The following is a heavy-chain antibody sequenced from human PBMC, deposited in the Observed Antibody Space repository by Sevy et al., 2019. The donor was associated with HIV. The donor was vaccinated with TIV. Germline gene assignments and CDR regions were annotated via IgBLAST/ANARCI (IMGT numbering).Heavy chain of an antibody. Sequence: GGSLRLSCAASTFTFSDYYMTWIRQAPGKGLEWVSHISSGGSNKYYADSVKGRFTISRDNAKNSLYLQMNSLRVEDTALCYCARVRYNYGSYYFDYWGQGTLVTVSS. CDR3: ARVRYNYGSYYFDY. CDR1: TFTFSDYY. D-gene: IGHD5-18*01. J-gene: IGHJ4*02. V-gene: IGHV3-11*01. CDR2: ISSGGSNK.